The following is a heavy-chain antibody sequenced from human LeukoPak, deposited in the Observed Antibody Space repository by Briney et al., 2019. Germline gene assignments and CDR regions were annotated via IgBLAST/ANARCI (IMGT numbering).Heavy chain of an antibody. CDR1: GFTVSSNY. Sequence: PGGSLRLSCAASGFTVSSNYMSWVRQAPGKGLEWVSVIYTGGSTYYADSVKGRFTISRDNSKNRLYLQMYSLRAEDTAVYYCARALQLWSPFDYWGQGTLVTVSS. CDR2: IYTGGST. CDR3: ARALQLWSPFDY. D-gene: IGHD5-18*01. V-gene: IGHV3-66*01. J-gene: IGHJ4*02.